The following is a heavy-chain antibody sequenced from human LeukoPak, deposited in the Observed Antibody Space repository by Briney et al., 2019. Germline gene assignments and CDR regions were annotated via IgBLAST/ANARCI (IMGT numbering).Heavy chain of an antibody. CDR3: AKGHCSGGSCYGPFDY. Sequence: PGGSLRLSCAASGFTFSSYAMSWVRQAPGKGPEWVSAISGSGGSTYYADSVKGRFTISRDNSKNTLYLQMNSLRAEDTAVYYCAKGHCSGGSCYGPFDYWGQGTLVTVSS. CDR1: GFTFSSYA. V-gene: IGHV3-23*01. D-gene: IGHD2-15*01. J-gene: IGHJ4*02. CDR2: ISGSGGST.